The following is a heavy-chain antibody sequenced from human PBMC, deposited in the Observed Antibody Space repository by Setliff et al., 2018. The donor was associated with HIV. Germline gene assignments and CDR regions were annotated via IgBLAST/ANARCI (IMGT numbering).Heavy chain of an antibody. CDR1: GSSISSNYY. Sequence: PSDTLSLTCTVSGSSISSNYYWAWIRQAPGKGLEWIGCIDASANTYYIPSLKSRATISIDTSKNQLSLKLRSVTAADTAVYYCARRGIAAAGSDSWGQGTLVTVSS. D-gene: IGHD6-13*01. J-gene: IGHJ4*02. V-gene: IGHV4-38-2*02. CDR2: IDASANT. CDR3: ARRGIAAAGSDS.